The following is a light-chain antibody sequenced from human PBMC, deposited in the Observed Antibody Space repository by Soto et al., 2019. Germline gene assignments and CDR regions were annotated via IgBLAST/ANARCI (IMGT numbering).Light chain of an antibody. V-gene: IGKV1-5*03. CDR1: QSISSW. Sequence: DIPMTQSPSTLSASVGDRVTITCRASQSISSWLAWYQQKPGKAPKLLIYKASSLESGVPSRFSGSGSGTEFTLTISSLQPDDFAPYYCQQYNSYSTFGQGTKVEIK. J-gene: IGKJ1*01. CDR2: KAS. CDR3: QQYNSYST.